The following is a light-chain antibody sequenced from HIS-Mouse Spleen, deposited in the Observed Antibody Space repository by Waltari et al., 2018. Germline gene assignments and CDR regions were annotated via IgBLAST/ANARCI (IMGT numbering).Light chain of an antibody. J-gene: IGLJ3*02. Sequence: QSALTQPASVSGSPGQSITISCTGTISDVGSYHFVSWYQQPPGKAPNLLIYEGSKRPSGVSNRFAGSKSGNTASLTISGLQAEDEADYYCCSYAGSSTWVFGGGTKLTVL. V-gene: IGLV2-23*01. CDR1: ISDVGSYHF. CDR2: EGS. CDR3: CSYAGSSTWV.